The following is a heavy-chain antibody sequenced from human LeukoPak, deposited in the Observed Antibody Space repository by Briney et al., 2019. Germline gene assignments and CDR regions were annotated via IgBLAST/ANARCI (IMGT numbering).Heavy chain of an antibody. Sequence: SGTLSLTCAVSGGSISRGNWWSWVRQPPGKGPEWIGEIYHSGSTNYNPSLKSRVTISVDTSKNQFSLKLSSVTAADTAVYYCAKTAAAFAADYWGQGTLVTVSS. CDR2: IYHSGST. CDR3: AKTAAAFAADY. D-gene: IGHD6-13*01. V-gene: IGHV4-4*02. CDR1: GGSISRGNW. J-gene: IGHJ4*02.